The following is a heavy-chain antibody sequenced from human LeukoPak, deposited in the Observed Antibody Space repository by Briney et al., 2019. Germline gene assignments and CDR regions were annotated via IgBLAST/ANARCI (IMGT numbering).Heavy chain of an antibody. Sequence: GGSLRLSCAASGFTFGGFGLHWPRQAPGQGLEWVAVISHVGDHKFYADSVKGRFTISRDNSKNTLYLQMDSLRRDDTAVYYCAKEIGDFSGFDYWGQGTLVTVSS. J-gene: IGHJ4*02. V-gene: IGHV3-30*18. CDR3: AKEIGDFSGFDY. D-gene: IGHD3-10*01. CDR2: ISHVGDHK. CDR1: GFTFGGFG.